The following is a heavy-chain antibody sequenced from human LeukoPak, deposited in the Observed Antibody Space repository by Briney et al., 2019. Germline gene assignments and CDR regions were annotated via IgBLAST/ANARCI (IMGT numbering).Heavy chain of an antibody. CDR3: AKGVGYCSGGTCSPLDY. V-gene: IGHV3-30*18. CDR2: ISFDGSNK. J-gene: IGHJ4*02. CDR1: GFTFSSYG. D-gene: IGHD2-15*01. Sequence: GGSLRLSCAASGFTFSSYGMHWVRQAPGKGLEWVAVISFDGSNKIYADSVKGRFTISRDNSKNTLYLQMNSLRAEDTAVHYCAKGVGYCSGGTCSPLDYWGQGTLVTVSS.